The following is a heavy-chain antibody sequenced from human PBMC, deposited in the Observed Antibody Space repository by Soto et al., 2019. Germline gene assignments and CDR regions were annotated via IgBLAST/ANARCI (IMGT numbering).Heavy chain of an antibody. D-gene: IGHD6-6*01. CDR1: GYTFTGYY. Sequence: ASVKVSCKASGYTFTGYYMHWVRQAPGQGLEWMGWINPNSGGTNYAQRFQGWVTMTRDTSISTAYMELSRLRSDDTAVYYCARDLYSSSYYYGMDVWGQGTTVTV. CDR2: INPNSGGT. CDR3: ARDLYSSSYYYGMDV. J-gene: IGHJ6*02. V-gene: IGHV1-2*04.